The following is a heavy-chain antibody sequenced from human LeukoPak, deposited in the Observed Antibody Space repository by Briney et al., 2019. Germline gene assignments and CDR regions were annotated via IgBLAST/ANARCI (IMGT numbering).Heavy chain of an antibody. CDR2: IYTSGST. D-gene: IGHD2-15*01. V-gene: IGHV4-61*02. CDR3: ARDPPGGSCDY. CDR1: GGSISSGSYY. J-gene: IGHJ4*02. Sequence: SETLSLTCAVSGGSISSGSYYWSWIRQPAGKGLEWIGRIYTSGSTNYNPSLKSRVTISVDTSKNQFSLKLSSVTAADTAVYYCARDPPGGSCDYWGQGTLVTVSS.